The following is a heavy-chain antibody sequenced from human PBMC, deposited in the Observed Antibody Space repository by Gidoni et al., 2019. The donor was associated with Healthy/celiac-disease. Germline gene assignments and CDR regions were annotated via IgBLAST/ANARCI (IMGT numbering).Heavy chain of an antibody. CDR1: GYTLTDLY. J-gene: IGHJ6*02. V-gene: IGHV1-24*01. D-gene: IGHD3-10*01. Sequence: QVQLVQSGAEVKKPGASVKVSCKVSGYTLTDLYMHWVRQAHENGLEWMGGFDPEDGSTIYAQKFQGRVNMTDDTSTDTTYMELSSLRSEDTAVYYCATDRITMVREIYGMDVWGQGTTVTVFS. CDR2: FDPEDGST. CDR3: ATDRITMVREIYGMDV.